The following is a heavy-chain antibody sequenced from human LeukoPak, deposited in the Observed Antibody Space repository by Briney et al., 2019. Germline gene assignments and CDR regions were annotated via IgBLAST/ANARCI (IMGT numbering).Heavy chain of an antibody. V-gene: IGHV5-51*01. CDR3: ARSATFGGVIVIGYFDY. CDR1: GYSFPSYW. D-gene: IGHD3-16*02. J-gene: IGHJ4*02. Sequence: GESLKISCQGSGYSFPSYWIGWVRQMPGQGLGWMGIIYPGDSDTRYSPSFQDQVTIAADKSIRTAYLQWSSLKASDTAMYYCARSATFGGVIVIGYFDYWGQGTLVTVSS. CDR2: IYPGDSDT.